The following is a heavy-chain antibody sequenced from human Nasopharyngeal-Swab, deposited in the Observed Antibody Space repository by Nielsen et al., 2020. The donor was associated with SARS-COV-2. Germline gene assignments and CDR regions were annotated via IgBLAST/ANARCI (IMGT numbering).Heavy chain of an antibody. J-gene: IGHJ4*02. CDR1: GFTFSSYA. Sequence: GGSLRLSCAASGFTFSSYAMNWVRQAPGKGLEWVSAISGSGGSTYYADSMKGRFTISRDNSKNTLYLQMNSPRAGDTAVYYCARANTYYFQRGGSSHFDYWGQGTLVTVSS. CDR3: ARANTYYFQRGGSSHFDY. V-gene: IGHV3-23*01. CDR2: ISGSGGST. D-gene: IGHD3-22*01.